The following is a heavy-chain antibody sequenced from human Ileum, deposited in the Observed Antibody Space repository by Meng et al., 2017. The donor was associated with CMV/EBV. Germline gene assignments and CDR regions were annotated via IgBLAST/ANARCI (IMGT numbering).Heavy chain of an antibody. CDR2: IYYSATT. CDR1: GGSISSGSYY. CDR3: ARLESRGTFDAFDI. V-gene: IGHV4-30-4*01. J-gene: IGHJ3*02. D-gene: IGHD3-22*01. Sequence: QLKLQASGPGLVKPSETLSRTCTVSGGSISSGSYYWSWIRQPPGKGLEWIGYIYYSATTSYNPSLKRRVTISGDTSKNQCSLHLNSLTAADTAVYYCARLESRGTFDAFDIWGQGTMVTVSS.